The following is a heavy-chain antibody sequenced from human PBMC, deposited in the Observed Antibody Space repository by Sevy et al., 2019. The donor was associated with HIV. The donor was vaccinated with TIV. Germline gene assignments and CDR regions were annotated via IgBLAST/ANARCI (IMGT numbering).Heavy chain of an antibody. V-gene: IGHV3-9*01. CDR1: GFTFDDFA. J-gene: IGHJ6*02. Sequence: GGSLRLSCAASGFTFDDFAMHWVRQFPGKGLEWVSGLSWNSKSVDYAVSVKGRFTISRDNANNSLYLQMNSLRAEDTALYFCTKGPTSTLSIGGMDVRGQGTTVTVSS. CDR3: TKGPTSTLSIGGMDV. CDR2: LSWNSKSV. D-gene: IGHD1-1*01.